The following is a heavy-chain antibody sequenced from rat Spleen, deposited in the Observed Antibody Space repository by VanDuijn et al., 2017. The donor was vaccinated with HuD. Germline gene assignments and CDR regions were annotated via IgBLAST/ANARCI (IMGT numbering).Heavy chain of an antibody. Sequence: QVQLKESGPGLVQPSQTLSLTCTVSGFSLISNGVSWVRQPPGKGLEWIAAISSGGSTDYNSALKSRLSISKDTAKSQAFLKMNSLQTEDTATYYCARDPGLLRTMWGYFDHWGQGVMVTVSS. CDR1: GFSLISNG. CDR3: ARDPGLLRTMWGYFDH. J-gene: IGHJ2*01. CDR2: ISSGGST. V-gene: IGHV2S12*01. D-gene: IGHD1-6*01.